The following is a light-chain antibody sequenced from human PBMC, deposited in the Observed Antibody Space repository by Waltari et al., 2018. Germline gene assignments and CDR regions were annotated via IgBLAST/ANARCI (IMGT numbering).Light chain of an antibody. CDR3: QQYESSSFI. Sequence: EIVLTQSPGTLSLSPGERATLSCRASQSVDSIYLAWYQQKPGQAPRHLIYVTSNRATGIPDGLSGRGSGTDFTLTISILEPEDFAVYYCQQYESSSFIFGPGTKVDIK. CDR1: QSVDSIY. V-gene: IGKV3-20*01. J-gene: IGKJ3*01. CDR2: VTS.